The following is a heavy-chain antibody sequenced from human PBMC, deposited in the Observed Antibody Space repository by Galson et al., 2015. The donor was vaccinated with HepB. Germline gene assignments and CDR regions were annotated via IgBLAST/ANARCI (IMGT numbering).Heavy chain of an antibody. CDR1: GFTFSSYA. V-gene: IGHV3-23*01. CDR3: AKDAMAAPAPYNYFDP. J-gene: IGHJ5*02. D-gene: IGHD5-24*01. CDR2: ISGRGGST. Sequence: SLRLSCAASGFTFSSYAMGWVRQAPGRGLEWVSGISGRGGSTKYADSVKGRFTISRDNSKNTLYLQMNSLRAEDTAVYYCAKDAMAAPAPYNYFDPWGQGTLVTVSS.